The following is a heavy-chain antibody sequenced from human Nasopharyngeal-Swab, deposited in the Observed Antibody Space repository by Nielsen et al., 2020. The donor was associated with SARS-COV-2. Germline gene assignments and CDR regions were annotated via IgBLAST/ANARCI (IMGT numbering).Heavy chain of an antibody. Sequence: SETLSLTCTVSGDSIAYSTFYWGWIRQPPGKGLEWIGNIYYNGNTYQNPSLKSRLTISVDKSKNQFSLQLSSVTAADTAVYYCARSPYSNYYYYYGMDVWGPGTTVTVSS. D-gene: IGHD2-15*01. J-gene: IGHJ6*02. CDR2: IYYNGNT. CDR1: GDSIAYSTFY. CDR3: ARSPYSNYYYYYGMDV. V-gene: IGHV4-39*07.